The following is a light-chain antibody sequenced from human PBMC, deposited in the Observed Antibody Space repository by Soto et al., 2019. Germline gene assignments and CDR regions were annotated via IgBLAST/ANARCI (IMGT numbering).Light chain of an antibody. CDR2: EVS. J-gene: IGLJ2*01. CDR1: SSDVGGYKY. Sequence: QSALTQPASVSGSPGQSITISYTGTSSDVGGYKYVSWYQQHPDKAPKLIILEVSNRPSGISSRFSGSKSGNTASLTISGLQAEDEADYYCASYTSSSTSVIFGRGTKLTVL. CDR3: ASYTSSSTSVI. V-gene: IGLV2-14*01.